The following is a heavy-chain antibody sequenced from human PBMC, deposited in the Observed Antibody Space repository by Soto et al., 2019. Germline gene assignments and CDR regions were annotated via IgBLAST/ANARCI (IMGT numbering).Heavy chain of an antibody. CDR1: GGSISSYY. J-gene: IGHJ6*02. CDR3: ARVVYGMDV. CDR2: IYYSGST. Sequence: PSETLSLTCTVSGGSISSYYWSWIRQPPGKGLEWIGYIYYSGSTNYNPSLKSRVTISVDTSKNQFSLKLSSVTAADTAAYYCARVVYGMDVWGQGTTVTVSS. V-gene: IGHV4-59*01.